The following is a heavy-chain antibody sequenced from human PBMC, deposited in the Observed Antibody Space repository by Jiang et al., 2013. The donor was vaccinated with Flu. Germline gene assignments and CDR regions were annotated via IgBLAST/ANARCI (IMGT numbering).Heavy chain of an antibody. Sequence: GAEVKKPGASVKVSCKASGYSFSDYYVDWVRQAPGQGLEWMGWINPLSGGTSYAQKFQGRVTMTRDTSTTTIYMELTRLTPDDTAVYFCARGSDTSGNTKGLIDSWGQGALVTVSP. J-gene: IGHJ5*01. CDR1: GYSFSDYY. CDR3: ARGSDTSGNTKGLIDS. V-gene: IGHV1-2*02. CDR2: INPLSGGT. D-gene: IGHD3-3*01.